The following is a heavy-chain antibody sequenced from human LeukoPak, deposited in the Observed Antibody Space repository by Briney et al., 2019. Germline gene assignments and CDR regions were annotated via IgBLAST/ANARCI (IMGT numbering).Heavy chain of an antibody. Sequence: GGSLRLSCAASGFTFSSYPLHWVRQAPGKGLEWVTLISYDGSKIYYADSVKGRFTNSRDNSKNTLYLQMNSLRAEDTAVYYCARESGWGLPHAFDFWGQGTMVTVSS. V-gene: IGHV3-30-3*01. CDR3: ARESGWGLPHAFDF. CDR1: GFTFSSYP. CDR2: ISYDGSKI. D-gene: IGHD3-3*01. J-gene: IGHJ3*01.